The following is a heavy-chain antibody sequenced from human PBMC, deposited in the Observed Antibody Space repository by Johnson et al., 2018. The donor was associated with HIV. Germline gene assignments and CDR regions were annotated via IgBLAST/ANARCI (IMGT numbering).Heavy chain of an antibody. CDR3: TRVLGSSWFGETFDI. Sequence: VQLVESGGGLVKPGGSLRLSCEASAFTFSNAWMSWVRQAPGKGLEWVGRIKSKADGGTAVYAAPVKDRFTISRDDSRSFAYLQMNSLKNEDTAVYFCTRVLGSSWFGETFDIWGQGTMVTVSS. CDR1: AFTFSNAW. V-gene: IGHV3-15*01. CDR2: IKSKADGGTA. J-gene: IGHJ3*02. D-gene: IGHD6-13*01.